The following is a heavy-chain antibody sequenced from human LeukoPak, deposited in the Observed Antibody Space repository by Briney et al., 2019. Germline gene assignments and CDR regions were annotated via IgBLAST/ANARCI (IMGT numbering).Heavy chain of an antibody. Sequence: SETLSLTCTVSGGSISSYYWSWIRQPPGKGLEWIGYIYYSGSTNYSPSLKSRVTISVDTSKNQFSLKLSSVTAADTAVYYCARLGQQLGWFDPWGQGTLVTVSS. V-gene: IGHV4-59*01. J-gene: IGHJ5*02. CDR2: IYYSGST. CDR3: ARLGQQLGWFDP. D-gene: IGHD6-13*01. CDR1: GGSISSYY.